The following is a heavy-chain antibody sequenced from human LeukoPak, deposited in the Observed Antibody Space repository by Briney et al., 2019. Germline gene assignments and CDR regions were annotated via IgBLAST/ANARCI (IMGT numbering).Heavy chain of an antibody. CDR1: GFTFSSYT. CDR2: ISGSGDST. Sequence: GGSLRLSCAASGFTFSSYTMIWVRQAPGKGLEWVSAISGSGDSTYYADSVKGRFTISRDTSKNTLYLQMSSLRAEDTAVYYCARVRDYGDYPPDYWGQGTLVTVS. V-gene: IGHV3-23*01. D-gene: IGHD4-17*01. J-gene: IGHJ4*02. CDR3: ARVRDYGDYPPDY.